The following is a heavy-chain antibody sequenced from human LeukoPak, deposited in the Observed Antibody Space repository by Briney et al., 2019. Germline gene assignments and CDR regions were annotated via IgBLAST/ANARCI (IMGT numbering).Heavy chain of an antibody. Sequence: GCLRLSSADPRFRFRGTRMRSLRHGPREGPGWGSGIKKKGSEINYADSVKGRFTTSRDNDEYTLHLQMNSLRVEGTGVYYCVKDHSGSGGAFDVWGQGTKVTVSA. V-gene: IGHV3-74*01. D-gene: IGHD3-16*01. CDR1: RFRFRGTR. J-gene: IGHJ3*01. CDR3: VKDHSGSGGAFDV. CDR2: IKKKGSEI.